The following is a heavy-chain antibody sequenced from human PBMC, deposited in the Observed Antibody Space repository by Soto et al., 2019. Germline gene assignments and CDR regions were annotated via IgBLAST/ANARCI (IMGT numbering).Heavy chain of an antibody. J-gene: IGHJ4*02. D-gene: IGHD1-26*01. CDR1: GFTFNSYA. Sequence: EVQLLESGGGLVQPGGSLRLSCAASGFTFNSYAMSWVRQAPGKGLEWVSTISDSGGNTYYVDSVKGRFTISRDNSKNTRYLQMNSLRAEDTAVYYCAKRTVGDHWGQGTLVTVSS. V-gene: IGHV3-23*01. CDR3: AKRTVGDH. CDR2: ISDSGGNT.